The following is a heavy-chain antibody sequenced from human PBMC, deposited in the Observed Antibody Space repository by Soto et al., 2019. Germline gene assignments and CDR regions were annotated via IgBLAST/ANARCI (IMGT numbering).Heavy chain of an antibody. D-gene: IGHD3-10*01. Sequence: QVQLVESGGGVVQPGRSLRLSCAASGFTFSSYCMHWVRQAPGKGLEWVADIWDDGSNKYYADSVKGRFTISRDNAKKTLYLQMHSLRAEDTAVYYCARDGAADGSVSYTDDSWGQGTLVTVSS. J-gene: IGHJ5*01. CDR3: ARDGAADGSVSYTDDS. CDR1: GFTFSSYC. CDR2: IWDDGSNK. V-gene: IGHV3-33*08.